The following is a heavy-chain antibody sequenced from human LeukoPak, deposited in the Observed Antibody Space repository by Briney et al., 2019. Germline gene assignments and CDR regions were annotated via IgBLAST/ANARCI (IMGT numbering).Heavy chain of an antibody. Sequence: GASVKVSCKASGYTFTSYYMHWVRQAPGQGLEWMGIINPSGGSTSYAQKFQGRVTMTRDMSTSTVYMELSSLRSEDTAVYYCARDGSVVVSLDYWGQGTLVTVSS. CDR3: ARDGSVVVSLDY. D-gene: IGHD2-15*01. CDR1: GYTFTSYY. J-gene: IGHJ4*02. V-gene: IGHV1-46*01. CDR2: INPSGGST.